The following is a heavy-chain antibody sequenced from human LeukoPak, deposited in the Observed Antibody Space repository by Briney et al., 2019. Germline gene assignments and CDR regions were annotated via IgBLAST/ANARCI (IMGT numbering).Heavy chain of an antibody. CDR3: ARGIDSQWLAQGGFDY. D-gene: IGHD6-19*01. V-gene: IGHV3-33*08. J-gene: IGHJ4*02. CDR1: GLPFSDAW. Sequence: SRGSLRLSCAASGLPFSDAWMTWVRQAPGKGLEWVAVIWYDGSNKYYADSVKGRFTISRDNSKNTLYLQMNSLRAEDTAVYYCARGIDSQWLAQGGFDYWGQGTLVTVSS. CDR2: IWYDGSNK.